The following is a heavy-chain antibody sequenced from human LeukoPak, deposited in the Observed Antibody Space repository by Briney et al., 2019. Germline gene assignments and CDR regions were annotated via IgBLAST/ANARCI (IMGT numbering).Heavy chain of an antibody. Sequence: GVSLRLSCAASGFTVSRNYMSWVPQAPGKGRVCVSVIYSGGSTYYADSVKGRFTISRDNSKNTLYLKMKRQRAEDTAVYYCARVFPEVTHFDYWGQGTLVTVSS. CDR1: GFTVSRNY. V-gene: IGHV3-53*01. CDR3: ARVFPEVTHFDY. J-gene: IGHJ4*02. D-gene: IGHD5-18*01. CDR2: IYSGGST.